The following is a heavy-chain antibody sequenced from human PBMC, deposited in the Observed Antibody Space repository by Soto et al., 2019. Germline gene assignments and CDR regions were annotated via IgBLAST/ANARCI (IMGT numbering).Heavy chain of an antibody. CDR3: ASDPSYYYDRSAYYSNWFDP. J-gene: IGHJ5*02. D-gene: IGHD3-22*01. V-gene: IGHV4-39*01. CDR2: MFYSGSA. CDR1: GGSISGSRDY. Sequence: PSETLSLTCTVSGGSISGSRDYWGWIREPPGKGLEWIGSMFYSGSAYYNPSLKSRVTISVDRSKNQFALKLNSVTAADTSVYYCASDPSYYYDRSAYYSNWFDPWGKGMLVT.